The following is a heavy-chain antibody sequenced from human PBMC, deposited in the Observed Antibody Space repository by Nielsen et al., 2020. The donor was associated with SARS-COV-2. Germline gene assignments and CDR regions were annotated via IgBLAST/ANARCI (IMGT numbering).Heavy chain of an antibody. D-gene: IGHD3-10*01. J-gene: IGHJ3*02. CDR2: IYHSGST. CDR3: ARMATVETYYYGSGSYLPRPRDAFDI. Sequence: WIRQPPGKGLEWIGSIYHSGSTYYNPSLKSRVTISVDTSKNQFSLKLSSVTAADTAVYYCARMATVETYYYGSGSYLPRPRDAFDIWGQGTMVTVSS. V-gene: IGHV4-39*07.